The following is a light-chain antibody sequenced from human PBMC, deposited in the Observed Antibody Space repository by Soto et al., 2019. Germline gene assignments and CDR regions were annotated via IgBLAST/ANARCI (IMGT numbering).Light chain of an antibody. Sequence: DIQMTQSPSSLSAPVGDRVTITCRATQGIRNYLAWYQQKPGKVPKLLIYAASTLQSGGPSRFSGSGSGTDFTLTINSLQPEDVATYYCQKYISAPFTFGPGTNVDIK. CDR2: AAS. J-gene: IGKJ3*01. V-gene: IGKV1-27*01. CDR3: QKYISAPFT. CDR1: QGIRNY.